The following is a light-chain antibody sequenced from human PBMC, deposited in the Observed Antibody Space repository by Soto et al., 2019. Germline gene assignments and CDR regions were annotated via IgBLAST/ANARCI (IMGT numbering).Light chain of an antibody. CDR1: SSDVGSYNL. J-gene: IGLJ1*01. Sequence: QSVLTQPASVSGSPGQSITISCTGTSSDVGSYNLVSWYQQHPGKAPKLMIYEGSKRPSGVSNRFSGSKSGNTASLTISGLQAEDEADYYCCSYAGSSTPYVFGTGTKLT. CDR3: CSYAGSSTPYV. V-gene: IGLV2-23*01. CDR2: EGS.